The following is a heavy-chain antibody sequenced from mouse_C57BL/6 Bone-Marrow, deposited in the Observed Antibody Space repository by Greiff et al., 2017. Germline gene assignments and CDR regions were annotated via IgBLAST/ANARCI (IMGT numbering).Heavy chain of an antibody. V-gene: IGHV5-17*01. CDR3: ARHYYGYDEAFAY. CDR2: ISSGSSTV. Sequence: EVMLVESGGGLVKPGGSLKLSCAASGFTFSDYGMHWVRQAPEKGLEWVAYISSGSSTVDYADTVKGRFTISRDNAKNTLFLQMTSLRSEDTAMYYCARHYYGYDEAFAYWGQGTPVTVSA. D-gene: IGHD2-2*01. J-gene: IGHJ3*01. CDR1: GFTFSDYG.